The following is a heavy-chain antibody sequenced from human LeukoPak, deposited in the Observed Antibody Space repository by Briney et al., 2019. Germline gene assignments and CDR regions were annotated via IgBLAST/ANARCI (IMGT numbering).Heavy chain of an antibody. D-gene: IGHD3-3*01. V-gene: IGHV1-2*02. J-gene: IGHJ3*01. Sequence: ASVKVSCKASGYSFTAYYIQRVRQAPGQGLERMGWINIHSGGTYFAQKFQGRVTLTRDSSMSSASMELQRLRSDDTAVYYCASDYDFWGPWGQGTVVTVSS. CDR1: GYSFTAYY. CDR3: ASDYDFWGP. CDR2: INIHSGGT.